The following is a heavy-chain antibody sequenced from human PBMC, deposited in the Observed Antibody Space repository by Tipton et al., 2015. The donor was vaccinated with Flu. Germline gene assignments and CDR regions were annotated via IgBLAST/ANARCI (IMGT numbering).Heavy chain of an antibody. CDR3: ARDPSLGMPDYFDH. Sequence: GEALDNYYWSWIRQPPGEGLEWIGQVYYSGTTSYNPSLKSRVTISLDKSKNQFSLQFKSMTTADTAVFYCARDPSLGMPDYFDHWGQGTLVTASS. D-gene: IGHD2-2*01. CDR2: VYYSGTT. J-gene: IGHJ4*02. V-gene: IGHV4-59*01. CDR1: GEALDNYY.